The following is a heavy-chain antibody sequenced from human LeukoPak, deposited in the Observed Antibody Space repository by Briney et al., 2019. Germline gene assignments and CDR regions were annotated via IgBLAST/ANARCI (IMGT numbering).Heavy chain of an antibody. D-gene: IGHD5-12*01. CDR1: GFTFSSYS. CDR3: ARDRRGYDSDY. V-gene: IGHV3-21*01. CDR2: ISSSTYI. Sequence: PGGSLRLSCAASGFTFSSYSMNWVRQAPGKGLEWVSSISSSTYIYYADSVKGRFTISRDNAKNSLYLQMNSLRAEDTAVYYCARDRRGYDSDYWGQGTLVTVSS. J-gene: IGHJ4*02.